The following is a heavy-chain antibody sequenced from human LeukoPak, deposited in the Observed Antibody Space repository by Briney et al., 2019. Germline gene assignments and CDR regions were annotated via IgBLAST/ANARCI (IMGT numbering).Heavy chain of an antibody. V-gene: IGHV3-48*03. CDR1: GFTFSSYE. CDR2: ISSSGSTI. CDR3: AELGITMIGGV. Sequence: SGGSLRLSCAASGFTFSSYEMNWVRQAPGKGLEWASYISSSGSTIYYADSVKGRFTISRDNAKNSLCLQMNSLRAEDTAVYYCAELGITMIGGVWGKGTTVTISS. D-gene: IGHD3-10*02. J-gene: IGHJ6*04.